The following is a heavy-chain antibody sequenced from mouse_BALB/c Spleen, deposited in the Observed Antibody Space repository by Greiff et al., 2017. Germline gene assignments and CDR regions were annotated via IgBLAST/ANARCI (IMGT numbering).Heavy chain of an antibody. CDR1: GVSLTSYG. V-gene: IGHV2-9*02. Sequence: VQLKESGPGLVAPSQSLSITCTVSGVSLTSYGVHWVRQPPGKGLEWLGVIWAGGSTNYNSALMSRLSISKDNSKSQVFLKMNSLQTDDTAMYYCARERDYYGSSGDYAMDYWGQGTSVTVSS. CDR2: IWAGGST. CDR3: ARERDYYGSSGDYAMDY. D-gene: IGHD1-1*01. J-gene: IGHJ4*01.